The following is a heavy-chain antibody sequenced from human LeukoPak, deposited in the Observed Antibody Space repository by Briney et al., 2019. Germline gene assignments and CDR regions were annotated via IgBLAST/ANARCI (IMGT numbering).Heavy chain of an antibody. CDR2: ISSSGSTI. Sequence: PGGSLTLSCAASGFILSSYEMNWLRQAPGKGVEWVSYISSSGSTIYYADSVKGRFTISRDNDKNSLYLQMNSLRAEDTAVYYCAELGITRIGGVWGKGTTVTISS. CDR3: AELGITRIGGV. J-gene: IGHJ6*04. CDR1: GFILSSYE. V-gene: IGHV3-48*03. D-gene: IGHD3-10*02.